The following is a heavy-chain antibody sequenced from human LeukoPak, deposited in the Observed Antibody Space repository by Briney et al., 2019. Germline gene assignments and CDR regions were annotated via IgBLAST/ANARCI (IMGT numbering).Heavy chain of an antibody. J-gene: IGHJ3*02. D-gene: IGHD4/OR15-4a*01. CDR1: GYTFTNYY. CDR3: ARGRTMDGSTPPFEI. V-gene: IGHV1-2*02. CDR2: IDPNTGDT. Sequence: ASVKVFCKASGYTFTNYYMHWVRQAPGQGLEWMGWIDPNTGDTNYSQNIQGRATMTRDTSINTAYMEFTSLGSDDTAVYYCARGRTMDGSTPPFEIWGQGTMVTVSS.